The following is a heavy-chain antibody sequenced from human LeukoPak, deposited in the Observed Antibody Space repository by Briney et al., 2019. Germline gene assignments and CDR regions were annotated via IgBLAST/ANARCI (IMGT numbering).Heavy chain of an antibody. V-gene: IGHV3-7*01. CDR1: GFTFSSYW. CDR3: ARGKRPFCTMIVVAFDY. Sequence: GGSLRLSCAASGFTFSSYWMSWVRQAPGKGLEWVAKIKQDGSETYYVDSVKGRFTISRDNAKNSLYLQMNSLRAEDTAVYYCARGKRPFCTMIVVAFDYWGQGTLVTVSS. CDR2: IKQDGSET. J-gene: IGHJ4*02. D-gene: IGHD3-22*01.